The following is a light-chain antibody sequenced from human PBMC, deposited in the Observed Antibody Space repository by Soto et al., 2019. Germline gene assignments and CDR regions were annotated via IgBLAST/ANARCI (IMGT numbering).Light chain of an antibody. J-gene: IGLJ2*01. CDR3: CSYVGSNSVV. Sequence: HSALTQPPSASGSPGQSVTISCTGTSSDVGGYNYVSWYQQHPGKVPKLIIYEVNKRPSGVPDRFSASKSGNAASLTVSGLQAEDEADYYCCSYVGSNSVVFGGGTKLTVL. CDR1: SSDVGGYNY. CDR2: EVN. V-gene: IGLV2-8*01.